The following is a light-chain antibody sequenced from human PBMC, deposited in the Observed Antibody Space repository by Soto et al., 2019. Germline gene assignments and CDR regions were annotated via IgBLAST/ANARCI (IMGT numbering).Light chain of an antibody. CDR1: QAINKY. CDR2: STS. CDR3: QQSFKTPFT. V-gene: IGKV1-39*01. Sequence: DIQMTQSPPSLSASVGDRVTISCRASQAINKYLNWYQLKEGQAPTLLIYSTSEFQPGVPSRFSGSTSGTQFSLTITGLQPDDSATYFCQQSFKTPFTFGQGT. J-gene: IGKJ2*01.